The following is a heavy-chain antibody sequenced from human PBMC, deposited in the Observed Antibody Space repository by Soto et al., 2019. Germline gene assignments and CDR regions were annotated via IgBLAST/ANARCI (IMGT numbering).Heavy chain of an antibody. V-gene: IGHV4-59*01. CDR2: IYYSGST. CDR3: ARGQYTWTF. D-gene: IGHD1-20*01. CDR1: GGSISSDY. J-gene: IGHJ4*02. Sequence: QVQLQESGPGLVKPSETLSLTCSVSGGSISSDYWSWIRQPPGKGLERIGYIYYSGSTNYKPSLKSRVTISVDTSMTQFSLKLTSVTAADTAVYYCARGQYTWTFWGQGTLVTVSS.